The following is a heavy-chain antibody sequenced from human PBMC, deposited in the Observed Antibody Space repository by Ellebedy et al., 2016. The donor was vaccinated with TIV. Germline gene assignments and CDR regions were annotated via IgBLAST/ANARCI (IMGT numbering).Heavy chain of an antibody. D-gene: IGHD3-9*01. J-gene: IGHJ4*02. CDR1: GGSIRSYY. CDR3: ARGKNYDVLTGTYTGFDY. Sequence: MPSETLSFTCTVSGGSIRSYYWSWIRQPPGKGLEWIGYVYYSGDTNYKPSLQSRVSMSVDTSKNQFSLNLTSVTAADTAVYYCARGKNYDVLTGTYTGFDYWGQGTLVTVSS. V-gene: IGHV4-59*12. CDR2: VYYSGDT.